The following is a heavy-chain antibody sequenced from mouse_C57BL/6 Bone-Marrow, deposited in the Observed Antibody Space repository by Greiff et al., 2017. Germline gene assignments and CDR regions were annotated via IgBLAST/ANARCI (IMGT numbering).Heavy chain of an antibody. CDR3: ARSQLRLLAWFAY. CDR2: IYPGDGDP. CDR1: GYAFSSSW. Sequence: QVQLQQSGPELVKPGASVKISCKASGYAFSSSWMNWVKQRPGQGLEWIGRIYPGDGDPNYNGKFKGKATLPADKSSSTAYMQLSSLTSEDSAVYFCARSQLRLLAWFAYWGQGTLVTVSA. J-gene: IGHJ3*01. V-gene: IGHV1-82*01. D-gene: IGHD3-2*02.